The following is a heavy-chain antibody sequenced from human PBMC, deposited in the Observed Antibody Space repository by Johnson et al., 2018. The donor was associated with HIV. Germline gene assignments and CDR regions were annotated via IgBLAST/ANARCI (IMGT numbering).Heavy chain of an antibody. CDR2: ISYDGNNT. CDR1: GFTFSTYV. D-gene: IGHD2-8*02. J-gene: IGHJ3*02. Sequence: QVQLVESGGGVVQPGRSLRLSCAASGFTFSTYVMHWVRQAPGKGLEWVAVISYDGNNTYNADSVKGRFTISRDNPRNTLYLQMNSLRAEDTAVYYCAREDPYDYSTGPDVFDIWGQGTMVTVS. CDR3: AREDPYDYSTGPDVFDI. V-gene: IGHV3-30-3*01.